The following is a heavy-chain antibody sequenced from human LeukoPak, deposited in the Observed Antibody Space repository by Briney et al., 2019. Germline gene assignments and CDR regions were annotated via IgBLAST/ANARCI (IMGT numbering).Heavy chain of an antibody. CDR2: IIPIFGTA. J-gene: IGHJ3*02. Sequence: SVKVSCKASGGTFSSYAISWVRQAPGQGFEWMGGIIPIFGTANYAQKFQGRVTITADESTSTAYMELSSLRSEDTAVYYCARFRWCTSCFAFDIWGQGTMVTVSS. D-gene: IGHD2-2*01. CDR3: ARFRWCTSCFAFDI. V-gene: IGHV1-69*13. CDR1: GGTFSSYA.